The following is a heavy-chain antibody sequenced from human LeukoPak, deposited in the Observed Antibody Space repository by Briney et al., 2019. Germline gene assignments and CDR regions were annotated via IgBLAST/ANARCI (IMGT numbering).Heavy chain of an antibody. D-gene: IGHD2-15*01. Sequence: PSETLSLTCTVSGYSISSGHYWGWIRQPPGKGLEWIGSMYHSGSTYYNPPLKSRVTISEDTSKNQFSLKLSSVTAADTAMYYCTRRLLGYCSGGSCYSGYFQHWGQGTLVTVSS. CDR1: GYSISSGHY. J-gene: IGHJ1*01. CDR2: MYHSGST. V-gene: IGHV4-38-2*02. CDR3: TRRLLGYCSGGSCYSGYFQH.